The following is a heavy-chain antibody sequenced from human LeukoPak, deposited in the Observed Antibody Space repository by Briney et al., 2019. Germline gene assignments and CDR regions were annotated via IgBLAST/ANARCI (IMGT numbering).Heavy chain of an antibody. J-gene: IGHJ4*02. Sequence: GESLKISCKGSGYSFTSYWIGWVRQMPGKGLEWMGIIYPGDSDTRYSPSFQGQVTISADKSISTAYLQWSSLKASDTAMYYCASTHRPGGGDEGYFDYWGQGTLVTVSS. CDR3: ASTHRPGGGDEGYFDY. V-gene: IGHV5-51*01. CDR1: GYSFTSYW. CDR2: IYPGDSDT. D-gene: IGHD2-21*02.